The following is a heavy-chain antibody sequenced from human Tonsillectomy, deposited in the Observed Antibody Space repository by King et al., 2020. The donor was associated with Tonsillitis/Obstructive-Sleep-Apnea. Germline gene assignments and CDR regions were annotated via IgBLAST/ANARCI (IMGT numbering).Heavy chain of an antibody. CDR2: ISWDGGMT. CDR3: AKDMVHGVIMTGIFDY. J-gene: IGHJ4*02. V-gene: IGHV3-43*01. Sequence: VQLVESGGVVVQPGESLRLSCAASGFTFHDYTMHCVRQAPEKGLEWVALISWDGGMTFYADSVKGRFTISRDNSKNSLYLQMNSLKTEDTAFYYCAKDMVHGVIMTGIFDYWGQGTLVTVSS. CDR1: GFTFHDYT. D-gene: IGHD3-10*01.